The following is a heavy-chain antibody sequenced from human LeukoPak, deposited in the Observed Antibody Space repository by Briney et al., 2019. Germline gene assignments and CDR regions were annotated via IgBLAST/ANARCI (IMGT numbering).Heavy chain of an antibody. CDR1: GGSISSYY. CDR2: IYYSGST. CDR3: ARVAYYGSGSLARYYFDY. J-gene: IGHJ4*02. D-gene: IGHD3-10*01. V-gene: IGHV4-59*01. Sequence: SETLSLTCTVSGGSISSYYWSWIRQPPGKGLEWIGYIYYSGSTNYNPSLKSRVTISVDTSKNQFSLKLSSVTAADTAVYYCARVAYYGSGSLARYYFDYGGQGTLVTVSS.